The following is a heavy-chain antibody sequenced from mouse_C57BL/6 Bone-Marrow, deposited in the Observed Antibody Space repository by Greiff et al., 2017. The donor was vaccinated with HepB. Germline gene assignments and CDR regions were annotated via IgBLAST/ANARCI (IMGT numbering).Heavy chain of an antibody. D-gene: IGHD1-1*01. CDR1: GYTFTSYG. CDR3: ARSNYYGSTLFAY. Sequence: VKLMESGAELARPGASVKLSCKASGYTFTSYGISWVKQRTGQGLEWIGEIYPRSGNTYYNEKFKGKATLTADKSSSTAYMELRSLTSEDSAVYFCARSNYYGSTLFAYWGQGTLVTVSA. CDR2: IYPRSGNT. V-gene: IGHV1-81*01. J-gene: IGHJ3*01.